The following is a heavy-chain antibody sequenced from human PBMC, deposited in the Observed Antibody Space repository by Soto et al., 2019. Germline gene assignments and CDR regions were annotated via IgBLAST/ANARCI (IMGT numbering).Heavy chain of an antibody. J-gene: IGHJ4*02. Sequence: VQLVESGGGLVQPGGSLRVSCAACGFTVNNNYMIWVRQAREKGLEWVSVIYSGGTTDYADSVKGRFTISRDNSKNTLNLQMNSLRADDTAVYYCTRDRSSGWNEYWGQGTLVTVSS. V-gene: IGHV3-66*01. CDR1: GFTVNNNY. D-gene: IGHD6-19*01. CDR3: TRDRSSGWNEY. CDR2: IYSGGTT.